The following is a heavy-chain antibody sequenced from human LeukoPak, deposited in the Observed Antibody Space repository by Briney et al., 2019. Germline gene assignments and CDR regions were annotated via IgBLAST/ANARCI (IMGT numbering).Heavy chain of an antibody. Sequence: GGSLRLSCAASGFNFSSYWMHWVRQAPGKGLVWISRINYDGTTTSYADSVKGRFTISRDNAKNTLYLQMNSLRAEDTAAFYCGRGRLRGYSGYVIDYWGQGTPITVSS. V-gene: IGHV3-74*01. CDR2: INYDGTTT. J-gene: IGHJ4*02. CDR3: GRGRLRGYSGYVIDY. D-gene: IGHD5-12*01. CDR1: GFNFSSYW.